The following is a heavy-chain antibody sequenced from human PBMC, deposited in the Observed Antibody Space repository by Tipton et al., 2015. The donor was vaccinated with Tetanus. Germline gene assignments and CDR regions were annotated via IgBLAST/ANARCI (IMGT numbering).Heavy chain of an antibody. CDR3: ARDWGDSIFYGMAV. CDR1: GYTFTGYY. Sequence: QLVQSGAEVKKPGASVKVSCKASGYTFTGYYMYWVRQAPGQGLEWMGWIDPNSGGTVYVQKFQGRVTMTRDTSISTAYMDLRSLRSDDTAVYYCARDWGDSIFYGMAVWGPGTTVPVS. CDR2: IDPNSGGT. J-gene: IGHJ6*02. V-gene: IGHV1-2*02. D-gene: IGHD2-21*01.